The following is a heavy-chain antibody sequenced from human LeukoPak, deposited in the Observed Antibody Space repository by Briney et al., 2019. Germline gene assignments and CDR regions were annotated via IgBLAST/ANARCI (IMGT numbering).Heavy chain of an antibody. V-gene: IGHV3-53*01. Sequence: GGSLRLSCAASGFTFSSYSMNWVRQAPGKGLEWVSFIYSDGNTYYADSVKGRFTLSRDSSRNTLYLQMNSLRVDDTAVYYCAGDTHSSSWYDHWGQGTLVTVSS. CDR2: IYSDGNT. D-gene: IGHD6-19*01. J-gene: IGHJ5*02. CDR1: GFTFSSYS. CDR3: AGDTHSSSWYDH.